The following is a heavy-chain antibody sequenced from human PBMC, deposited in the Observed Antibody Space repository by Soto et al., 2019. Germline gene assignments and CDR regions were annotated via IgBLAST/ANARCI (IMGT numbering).Heavy chain of an antibody. D-gene: IGHD6-13*01. CDR2: FDPEDGET. CDR3: AAIPEDSSSWYGDYFDY. V-gene: IGHV1-24*01. CDR1: GYTFTGYY. J-gene: IGHJ4*02. Sequence: ASVKVSCKASGYTFTGYYMHWVRQAPGKGLEWMGGFDPEDGETIYAQKFQGRVTMTEDTSTDTAYMELSSLRSEDTAVYYCAAIPEDSSSWYGDYFDYWGQGTLVTVSS.